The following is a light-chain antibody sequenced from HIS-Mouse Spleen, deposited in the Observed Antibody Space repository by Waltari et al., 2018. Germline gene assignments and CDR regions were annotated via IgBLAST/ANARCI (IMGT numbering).Light chain of an antibody. J-gene: IGKJ4*01. V-gene: IGKV4-1*01. CDR1: QSVLYSSNNKNY. CDR2: WAS. CDR3: QQYYSFPLT. Sequence: DIVMTQSLDALAVSLGERATINCKASQSVLYSSNNKNYLAWYQQKPGQPPKLLIYWASTRESGVPDRFSGSGSGTDFTLTISSLQAEDVAVYYCQQYYSFPLTFGGGTKVEIK.